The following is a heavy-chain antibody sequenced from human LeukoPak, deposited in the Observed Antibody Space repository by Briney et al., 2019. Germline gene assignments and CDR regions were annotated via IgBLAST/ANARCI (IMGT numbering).Heavy chain of an antibody. J-gene: IGHJ3*02. V-gene: IGHV1-2*06. Sequence: GASVKVSCKASGYTFTGYYMHWVRQAPGQGLEWMGRINPNSGGTNYAQKFQGRVTMTRDTSISTAYMELSRLRSDDTAVYYCAAITDCSSTSCYAEAFDIWGQGTMVTVSS. CDR1: GYTFTGYY. D-gene: IGHD2-2*01. CDR2: INPNSGGT. CDR3: AAITDCSSTSCYAEAFDI.